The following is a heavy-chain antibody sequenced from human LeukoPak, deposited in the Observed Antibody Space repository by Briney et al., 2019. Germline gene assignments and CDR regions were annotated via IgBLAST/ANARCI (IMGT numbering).Heavy chain of an antibody. V-gene: IGHV3-49*04. CDR3: TTLRRERRLPLGRGSYFQH. CDR2: IRSKAYGGTT. D-gene: IGHD1-26*01. J-gene: IGHJ1*01. CDR1: GFTFGDYA. Sequence: PGGSLRLSCTASGFTFGDYAMSWVRQAPGKGLEWVGFIRSKAYGGTTEYAASVKGRFTISRDDSKSIAYLQMNSLKTEDTAVYYCTTLRRERRLPLGRGSYFQHRGQGTLVTVSS.